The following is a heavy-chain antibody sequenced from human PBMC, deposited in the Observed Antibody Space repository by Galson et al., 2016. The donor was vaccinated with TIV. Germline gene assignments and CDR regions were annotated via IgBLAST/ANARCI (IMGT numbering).Heavy chain of an antibody. V-gene: IGHV3-30*03. CDR1: GFTFGSYG. D-gene: IGHD6-13*01. Sequence: SLRLSCAASGFTFGSYGMHWVRHGPGKGLEWLAFVSFDRSDTTYADSVKGRFTISRDNFKSTLYLQMSSLRTEDTAVYYCARGFSSYYFDYWGQGTLVTVSS. J-gene: IGHJ4*02. CDR2: VSFDRSDT. CDR3: ARGFSSYYFDY.